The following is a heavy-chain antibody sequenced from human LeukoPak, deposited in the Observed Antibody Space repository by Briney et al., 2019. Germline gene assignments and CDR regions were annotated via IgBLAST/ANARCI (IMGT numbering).Heavy chain of an antibody. CDR3: AKDRGAYSSSRPDWFDP. V-gene: IGHV3-7*03. D-gene: IGHD6-6*01. CDR2: IKQDGSEK. CDR1: GFTFSSYW. J-gene: IGHJ5*02. Sequence: QTGGSLRLSCAASGFTFSSYWMSWVRQAPGKGLEWVANIKQDGSEKYYVDSVKGRFTISRDNAKNSLYLQMNSLRAEDTAVYYCAKDRGAYSSSRPDWFDPWGQGTLVTVSS.